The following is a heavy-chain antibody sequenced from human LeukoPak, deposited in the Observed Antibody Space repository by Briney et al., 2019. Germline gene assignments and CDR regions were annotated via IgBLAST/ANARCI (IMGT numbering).Heavy chain of an antibody. V-gene: IGHV4-31*03. J-gene: IGHJ1*01. D-gene: IGHD2-15*01. CDR1: GGSISSGGYY. CDR3: ARGAYCSGGSCYWWYFQY. Sequence: SETLSLTCTVSGGSISSGGYYWNWIRQHPGKGLEWIGYIYYSGNTYYNPSLKSRVTISIDTSKNQSSLKLNSVTAADTAVYYCARGAYCSGGSCYWWYFQYWGQGTLVTVSS. CDR2: IYYSGNT.